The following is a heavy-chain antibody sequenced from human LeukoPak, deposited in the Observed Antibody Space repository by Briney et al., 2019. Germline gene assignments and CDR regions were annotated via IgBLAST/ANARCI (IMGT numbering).Heavy chain of an antibody. J-gene: IGHJ4*02. V-gene: IGHV1-24*01. CDR3: ATVRYDSSGSNY. CDR1: GYTLTELS. D-gene: IGHD3-22*01. Sequence: GASVRVSCKVSGYTLTELSMHWVRQAPGKGLEWMGGFDPEDGETIYAQKFQGRVTMTEDTSTDTAYMELSSLRSEDTAVYYCATVRYDSSGSNYWGQGTLVTVPS. CDR2: FDPEDGET.